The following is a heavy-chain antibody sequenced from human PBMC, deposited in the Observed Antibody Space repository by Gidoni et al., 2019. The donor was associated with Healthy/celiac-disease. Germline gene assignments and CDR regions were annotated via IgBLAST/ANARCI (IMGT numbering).Heavy chain of an antibody. V-gene: IGHV1-46*03. J-gene: IGHJ6*02. Sequence: QVQLVQSGAEVKKPGASVKVSCKASGYTFTSYYMHWVRQAPGQGLEWMGIINPSGGSTSYAQKFQGRVTMTRDTSTSTVYMELSSLRSEDTAVYYCARDFTIFGVVISHHYYYGMDVWGQGTTVTVSS. D-gene: IGHD3-3*01. CDR1: GYTFTSYY. CDR3: ARDFTIFGVVISHHYYYGMDV. CDR2: INPSGGST.